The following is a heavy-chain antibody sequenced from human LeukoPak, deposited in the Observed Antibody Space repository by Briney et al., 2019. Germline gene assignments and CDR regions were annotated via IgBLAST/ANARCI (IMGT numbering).Heavy chain of an antibody. J-gene: IGHJ4*02. CDR1: GFTFSSYS. Sequence: GGSLRLSCAASGFTFSSYSMNCVRQAPGKGLEWVSSISSSISYIYYADSVKGRFTLSRDNAKNSLYLQMDSLRAEDTAVYYCARGFGDYVLDEWGQGTLVTVSS. D-gene: IGHD4-17*01. CDR3: ARGFGDYVLDE. V-gene: IGHV3-21*01. CDR2: ISSSISYI.